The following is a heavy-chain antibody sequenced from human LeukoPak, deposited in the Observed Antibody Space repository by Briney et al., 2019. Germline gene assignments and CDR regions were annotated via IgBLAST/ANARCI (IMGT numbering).Heavy chain of an antibody. CDR1: GFTFSRHG. CDR3: ARDGGGYCGGD. Sequence: GGSLRLSCAASGFTFSRHGMHWVRQAPGKGLEWVAVIWYDGSDKYYADSVKGRFTISRDNSKNTLYLQLNSMRAEDTAVYYCARDGGGYCGGDWGQGTLVTVSS. J-gene: IGHJ4*02. D-gene: IGHD2-21*01. V-gene: IGHV3-33*01. CDR2: IWYDGSDK.